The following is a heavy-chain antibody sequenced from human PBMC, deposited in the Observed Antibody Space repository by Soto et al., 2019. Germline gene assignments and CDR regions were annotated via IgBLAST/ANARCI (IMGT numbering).Heavy chain of an antibody. CDR2: ISGSGGST. CDR3: ATGTFNFDS. CDR1: GFSFSSYA. Sequence: EMQLFDSGGGLVQPGGSLRLSCAASGFSFSSYAMSWVRQAPGKGLEWVSSISGSGGSTYYADSVKGRFIISRDNSKSTLYLQMNSLRDEDTAVYYCATGTFNFDSWGQGTLVTVSS. V-gene: IGHV3-23*01. J-gene: IGHJ4*02.